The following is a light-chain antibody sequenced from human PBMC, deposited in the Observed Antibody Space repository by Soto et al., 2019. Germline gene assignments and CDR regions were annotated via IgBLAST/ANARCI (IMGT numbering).Light chain of an antibody. Sequence: EIVLTQSPGTLSLSPGERATLSCRASQSVSSSYLAWYQQKPGQAPRLLIYGASSVATGIPDRFSGSGSGTDFTLTISSLEPEEFAVYYCQQYGSSFTFGPGTKVDIK. CDR3: QQYGSSFT. J-gene: IGKJ3*01. CDR2: GAS. V-gene: IGKV3-20*01. CDR1: QSVSSSY.